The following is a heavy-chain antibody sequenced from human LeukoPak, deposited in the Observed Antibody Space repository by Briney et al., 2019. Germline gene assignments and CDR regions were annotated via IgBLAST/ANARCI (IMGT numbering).Heavy chain of an antibody. Sequence: SETLSLTCTVSGGSISSSSYYWGWIRQPPGKGLEWIGSIYYSGSTYYNPSPKSRVTISVDTSKNQFSLKLSSVTAADTAVYYCARIKSLYDFWSGSERGKVLDYWGQGTLVTVSS. J-gene: IGHJ4*02. CDR3: ARIKSLYDFWSGSERGKVLDY. CDR1: GGSISSSSYY. CDR2: IYYSGST. V-gene: IGHV4-39*07. D-gene: IGHD3-3*01.